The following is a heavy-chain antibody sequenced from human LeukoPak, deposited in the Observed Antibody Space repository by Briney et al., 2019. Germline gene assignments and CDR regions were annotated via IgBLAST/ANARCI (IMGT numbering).Heavy chain of an antibody. J-gene: IGHJ2*01. Sequence: SETLSLTCTVSGVSISSHCWSWIRQPPGKGLEWIGYIYHSGSANYNPSLKSRVTISIDTSKNQFSLKLSSVTAADTAVYYCARPRTTGTTNWYFDLWGRGTLVTVSS. D-gene: IGHD1-1*01. CDR3: ARPRTTGTTNWYFDL. CDR1: GVSISSHC. CDR2: IYHSGSA. V-gene: IGHV4-59*11.